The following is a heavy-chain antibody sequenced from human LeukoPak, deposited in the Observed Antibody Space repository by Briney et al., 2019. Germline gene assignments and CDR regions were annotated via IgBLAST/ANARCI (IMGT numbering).Heavy chain of an antibody. CDR1: GFTFSSYA. D-gene: IGHD2-2*01. CDR2: ISGSGGST. V-gene: IGHV3-23*01. J-gene: IGHJ4*02. CDR3: AKLVVPAATPLDY. Sequence: AGGSLRLSCAASGFTFSSYAMSWVRQAPGKGLEWVSAISGSGGSTYYADSGKGRFTLSRDNSKNTLYLQMNSRRAEDTAVYYCAKLVVPAATPLDYWGQGTLVTVSS.